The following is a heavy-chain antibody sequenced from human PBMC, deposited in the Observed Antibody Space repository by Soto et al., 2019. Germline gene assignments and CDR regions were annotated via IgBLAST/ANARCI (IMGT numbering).Heavy chain of an antibody. CDR2: ISLYSDGT. CDR1: GYAYSNYG. J-gene: IGHJ5*02. D-gene: IGHD2-2*01. Sequence: ASVKVSGKTSGYAYSNYGITWVRQAPGQPLEWLGWISLYSDGTNYAQKFQGRVSMTTDTSTTTAYMDLRSLRSDDTAVYYCARVVPGAEAWYGPWGQGTLVTVSS. V-gene: IGHV1-18*01. CDR3: ARVVPGAEAWYGP.